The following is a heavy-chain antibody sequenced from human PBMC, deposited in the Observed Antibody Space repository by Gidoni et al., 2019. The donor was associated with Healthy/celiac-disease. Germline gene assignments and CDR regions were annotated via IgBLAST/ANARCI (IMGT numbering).Heavy chain of an antibody. J-gene: IGHJ5*02. CDR2: IYYRGST. CDR1: GGSISSSTYY. D-gene: IGHD6-19*01. CDR3: ARQLPGYSSGWYPNWFDP. Sequence: QLQLQESGPGLVKPPETLSLPCTVSGGSISSSTYYWGWIRQPPGKGLEWIGIIYYRGSTYYNPSLKSRVTISVDTSKNQFSLKLSSVTAADTAVYYCARQLPGYSSGWYPNWFDPWGQGTLVTVSS. V-gene: IGHV4-39*01.